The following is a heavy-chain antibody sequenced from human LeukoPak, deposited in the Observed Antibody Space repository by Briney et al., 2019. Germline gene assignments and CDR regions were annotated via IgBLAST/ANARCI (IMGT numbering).Heavy chain of an antibody. CDR1: GYSISSGYY. Sequence: SETLSLTCTVSGYSISSGYYWGWIRQPPGKGLEWIGSIYHSGSTYYNPSLKSRVTISVDTSKNQFSLKLGSVTAADTAVYYCARENGHFDYWGQGTLVTVSS. J-gene: IGHJ4*02. V-gene: IGHV4-38-2*02. CDR2: IYHSGST. CDR3: ARENGHFDY.